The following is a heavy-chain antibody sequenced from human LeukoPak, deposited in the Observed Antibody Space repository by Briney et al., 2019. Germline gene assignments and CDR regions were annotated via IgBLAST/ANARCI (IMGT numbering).Heavy chain of an antibody. CDR2: IYTSGST. CDR1: GGFISSGSDY. V-gene: IGHV4-61*02. J-gene: IGHJ6*03. D-gene: IGHD6-13*01. Sequence: PSETLSLTCTVSGGFISSGSDYWGWIRQPAGKGLEWIGRIYTSGSTNYNPSLKSRVTISVDPSKNQFSLKLSSVTAADTAVFYCARALLSSSWYHYYYVDVWGKGTTVSVSS. CDR3: ARALLSSSWYHYYYVDV.